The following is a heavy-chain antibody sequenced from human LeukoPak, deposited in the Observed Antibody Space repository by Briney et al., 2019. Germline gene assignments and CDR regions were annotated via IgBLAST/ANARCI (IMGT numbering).Heavy chain of an antibody. CDR3: ARDRGAVAGHYAY. CDR1: GYTVTGYY. CDR2: INPNSGGT. V-gene: IGHV1-2*02. Sequence: GASVKVSCKASGYTVTGYYMHWVRQAPGQGLEWRGWINPNSGGTNYAQKFQGRVTMTRDTSISTAYMELSRLRSDDTAMYYCARDRGAVAGHYAYWGQGTLVTVSS. D-gene: IGHD6-19*01. J-gene: IGHJ4*02.